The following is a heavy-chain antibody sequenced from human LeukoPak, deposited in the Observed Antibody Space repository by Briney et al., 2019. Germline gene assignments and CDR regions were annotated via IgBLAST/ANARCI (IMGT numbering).Heavy chain of an antibody. CDR1: GDSVTSGGFY. CDR2: VYYTGST. CDR3: ARHSGSGSLSRPFDP. J-gene: IGHJ5*02. D-gene: IGHD3-10*01. V-gene: IGHV4-39*01. Sequence: SETLSLTCTVSGDSVTSGGFYWAWLRQPPGKGLEWIATVYYTGSTYYNPSLKSRVTISIDTSKNQFSLNLMSAVAPDTAVYYCARHSGSGSLSRPFDPWGQGTLVTVSS.